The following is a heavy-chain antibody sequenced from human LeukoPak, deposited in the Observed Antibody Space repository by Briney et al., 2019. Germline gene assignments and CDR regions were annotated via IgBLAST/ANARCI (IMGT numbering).Heavy chain of an antibody. V-gene: IGHV4-39*01. CDR1: GGSVSSSSSY. D-gene: IGHD1-7*01. CDR3: VRQNSDYYYYYLDV. CDR2: VYYSGTT. J-gene: IGHJ6*03. Sequence: SETLSLTCTVSGGSVSSSSSYWAWIRQPPGRGLEWIGSVYYSGTTYYNTSLESRVTISEDTSRNRFSLMLSSVTAADTAVYYCVRQNSDYYYYYLDVWGEGTTVIVSS.